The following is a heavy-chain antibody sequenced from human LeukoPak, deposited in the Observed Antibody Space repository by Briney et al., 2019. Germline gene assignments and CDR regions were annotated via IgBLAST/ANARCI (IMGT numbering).Heavy chain of an antibody. CDR3: ARATSITMIVGLFGAFDI. CDR2: ISAYNGNT. V-gene: IGHV1-18*01. Sequence: GTSVKVSCKASGYTFTSYGISWVRQAPGQGLEWMGWISAYNGNTNYAQKLQGRVTMTTDTSTSTAYMELRSLRSDDTAVYYCARATSITMIVGLFGAFDIWGQGTMVTVSS. CDR1: GYTFTSYG. J-gene: IGHJ3*02. D-gene: IGHD3-22*01.